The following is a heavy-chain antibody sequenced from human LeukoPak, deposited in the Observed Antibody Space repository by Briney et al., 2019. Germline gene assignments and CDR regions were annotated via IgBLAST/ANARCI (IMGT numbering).Heavy chain of an antibody. V-gene: IGHV4-59*01. J-gene: IGHJ3*01. Sequence: PGGSLRLSCAASGFTFNNAWMNWVRQAPGKGLEWIGSVFYSGSTNYNPSLKSRVTISVDTSRNQFSLKLSSVTAADTAVYCCARGGISGTFDFWGQGTLVTVSS. CDR2: VFYSGST. D-gene: IGHD1-14*01. CDR3: ARGGISGTFDF. CDR1: GFTFNNAW.